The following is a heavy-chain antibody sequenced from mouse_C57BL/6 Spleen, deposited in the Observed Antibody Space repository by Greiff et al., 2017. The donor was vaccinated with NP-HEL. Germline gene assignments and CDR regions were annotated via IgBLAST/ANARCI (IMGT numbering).Heavy chain of an antibody. J-gene: IGHJ2*01. Sequence: EVMLVESGGGLVKPGGSLKLSCAASGFTFSDYGMHWVRQAPEKGLEWVAYISSGSSTIYYADTVKGRFTISRDNAKNTLFLQMTSLRSEDTAMYYCARGIYYGNYPLDYWGQGTTLTVSS. CDR1: GFTFSDYG. D-gene: IGHD2-1*01. V-gene: IGHV5-17*01. CDR2: ISSGSSTI. CDR3: ARGIYYGNYPLDY.